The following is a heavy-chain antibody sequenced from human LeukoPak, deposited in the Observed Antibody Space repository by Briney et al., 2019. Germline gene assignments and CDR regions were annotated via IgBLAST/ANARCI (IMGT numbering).Heavy chain of an antibody. V-gene: IGHV3-23*01. CDR3: AKGQYYYDSSGYYLDYFDY. CDR2: ISGSGGST. Sequence: GGSLRLSCAASGFTFSDYYMSWIRQAPGKGLEWVSAISGSGGSTYYADSVKGRFTISRDNSKNTLYLQMNSLRAEDTAVYYCAKGQYYYDSSGYYLDYFDYWGQGTLVTVSS. J-gene: IGHJ4*02. CDR1: GFTFSDYY. D-gene: IGHD3-22*01.